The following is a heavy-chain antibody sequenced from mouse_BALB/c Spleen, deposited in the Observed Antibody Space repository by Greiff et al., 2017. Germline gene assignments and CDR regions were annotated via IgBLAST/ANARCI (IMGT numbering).Heavy chain of an antibody. D-gene: IGHD4-1*01. J-gene: IGHJ3*01. Sequence: QVQLQQSGAELARPGASVKLSCKASGYTFTSYWMQWVKQRPGQGLEWIGAIYPGDGDTRYTQKFKGKATLTADKSSSTAYMQLSSLASEDSAVYYCASLTGTGFAYWGQGTLVTVSA. CDR3: ASLTGTGFAY. V-gene: IGHV1-87*01. CDR2: IYPGDGDT. CDR1: GYTFTSYW.